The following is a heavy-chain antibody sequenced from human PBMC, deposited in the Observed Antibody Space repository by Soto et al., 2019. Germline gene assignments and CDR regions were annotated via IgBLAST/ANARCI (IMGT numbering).Heavy chain of an antibody. CDR2: ISGSGGST. J-gene: IGHJ4*02. V-gene: IGHV3-23*01. CDR3: AKDLYSSGWYDDY. Sequence: GGSLRLSCAASGFTFSSYAMSWVHQAPGKGLEWVSAISGSGGSTYYADSVKGRFTISRDNSKNTLYLQMNSLRAEDTAVYYCAKDLYSSGWYDDYWGQGTLVTVSS. D-gene: IGHD6-19*01. CDR1: GFTFSSYA.